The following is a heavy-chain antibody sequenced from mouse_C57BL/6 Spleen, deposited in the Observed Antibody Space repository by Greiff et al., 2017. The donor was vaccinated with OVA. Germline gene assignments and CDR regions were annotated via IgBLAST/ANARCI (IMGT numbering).Heavy chain of an antibody. CDR1: GFTFSDYY. V-gene: IGHV5-16*01. CDR3: ARFYYYGSSYLLGYFDV. Sequence: EVQVVESEGGLVQPGSSMKLSCTASGFTFSDYYMAWVRQVPEKGLEWVANINYDGSSTYYLDSLKSRFIISRDNAKNILYLQMSSLKSEDTATYYCARFYYYGSSYLLGYFDVWGTGTTVTVSS. D-gene: IGHD1-1*01. CDR2: INYDGSST. J-gene: IGHJ1*03.